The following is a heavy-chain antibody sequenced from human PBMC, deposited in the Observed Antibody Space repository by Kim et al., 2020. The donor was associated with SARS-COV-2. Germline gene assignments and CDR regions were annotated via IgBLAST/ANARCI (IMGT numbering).Heavy chain of an antibody. CDR1: GYTLTELS. Sequence: ASVKVSCKVSGYTLTELSMHWVRQAPGKGLEWMGGFDPEDGETIYAQKFQGRVTMTEDTSTDTAYMELSSLRSEDTAVYYCATASDYDSSALFDYWGQGTLVTVSS. CDR2: FDPEDGET. CDR3: ATASDYDSSALFDY. J-gene: IGHJ4*02. V-gene: IGHV1-24*01. D-gene: IGHD3-22*01.